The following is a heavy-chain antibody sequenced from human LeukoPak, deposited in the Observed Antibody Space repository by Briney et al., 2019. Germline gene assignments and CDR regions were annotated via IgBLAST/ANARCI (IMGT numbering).Heavy chain of an antibody. V-gene: IGHV4-39*07. CDR3: ARSPLVMVRGSFDY. CDR2: IYYSGST. CDR1: GGSISSSSYY. Sequence: PSETLSLTCTVSGGSISSSSYYWGWIRQPPGKGLEWIGSIYYSGSTYYNPSLKSRVTISVDTSKNQFSLKLSSVTAADTAVYYCARSPLVMVRGSFDYWGQGTLVTVSS. D-gene: IGHD3-10*01. J-gene: IGHJ4*02.